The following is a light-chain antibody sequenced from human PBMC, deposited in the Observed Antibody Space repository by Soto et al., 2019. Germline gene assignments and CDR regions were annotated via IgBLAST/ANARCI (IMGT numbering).Light chain of an antibody. CDR1: QFVSTN. CDR3: QQYNDRPRT. Sequence: ELVMTQSPATLSVSPGERATLSCRASQFVSTNLAWYQQRPGQAPGLLIYGASTRAIGVPARFSGGGSGTEFTLTISSLQSEDFAVYYCQQYNDRPRTFGQGTKVDI. V-gene: IGKV3-15*01. J-gene: IGKJ1*01. CDR2: GAS.